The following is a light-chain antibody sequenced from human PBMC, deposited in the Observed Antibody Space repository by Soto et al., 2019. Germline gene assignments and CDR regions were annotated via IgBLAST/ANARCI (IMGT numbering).Light chain of an antibody. CDR3: TSFSSSTSLYL. J-gene: IGLJ1*01. CDR2: QVT. V-gene: IGLV2-14*01. Sequence: QSALTQPASVSGSLGQSITISCTGTTRDIAGYNYISWYQQLPGKAPKLMIYQVTIRPSGISNRFSGSKSGNTASLTISGLQAEDEADYYCTSFSSSTSLYLFGTATKVTV. CDR1: TRDIAGYNY.